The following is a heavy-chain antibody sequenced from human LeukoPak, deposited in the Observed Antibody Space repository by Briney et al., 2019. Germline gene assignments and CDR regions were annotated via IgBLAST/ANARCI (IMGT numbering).Heavy chain of an antibody. D-gene: IGHD3-10*01. CDR1: GYTLTELS. CDR2: FDPEDGET. J-gene: IGHJ4*02. Sequence: ASVKVSCKVSGYTLTELSMHWVRQAPGKGLEWMGGFDPEDGETIYAQKFQGRVTMTEDTSTDTAYMELSSLRSDDTAVYYCAKLMVRGVIITEYYFDYWGQGTLVTVSS. V-gene: IGHV1-24*01. CDR3: AKLMVRGVIITEYYFDY.